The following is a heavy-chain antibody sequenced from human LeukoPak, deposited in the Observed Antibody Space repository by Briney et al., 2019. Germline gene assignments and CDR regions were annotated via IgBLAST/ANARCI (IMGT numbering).Heavy chain of an antibody. Sequence: PGGSLRLSCTASGFTFSDYDMNWVRLAPGKGLEWVSSISGRSSHMYYTDSARGRFTISRDNAKNSLYLQMNSLRAEDTAVYHCARAFPPLRTSAAGDFWGQGTLVTVSS. CDR1: GFTFSDYD. CDR3: ARAFPPLRTSAAGDF. D-gene: IGHD6-25*01. CDR2: ISGRSSHM. J-gene: IGHJ4*02. V-gene: IGHV3-21*06.